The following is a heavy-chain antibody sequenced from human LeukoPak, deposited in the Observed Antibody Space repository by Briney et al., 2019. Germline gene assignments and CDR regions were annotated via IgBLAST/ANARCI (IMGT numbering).Heavy chain of an antibody. CDR1: GYTFTSYD. D-gene: IGHD3-3*01. CDR3: AIVDDFWSGYPSSY. V-gene: IGHV1-8*03. CDR2: MNPNSGNT. J-gene: IGHJ4*02. Sequence: GASVKVSCKASGYTFTSYDINWVRQATGQGLEWMGWMNPNSGNTGYAQKFQGRVTITRNTSISTAYMELSSLRSEDTAVYYSAIVDDFWSGYPSSYWGQGTLVTVSS.